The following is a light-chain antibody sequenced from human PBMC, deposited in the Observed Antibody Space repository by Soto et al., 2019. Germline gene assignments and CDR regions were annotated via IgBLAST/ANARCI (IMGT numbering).Light chain of an antibody. CDR1: GSNIGNNH. J-gene: IGLJ1*01. CDR3: AAWDDRLTAHV. CDR2: KTN. Sequence: QPVLTQPPSTSGTPGQKVTIFCSGSGSNIGNNHVYWYQQFPGTAPNLLIYKTNQRPSGGPDRFSGSRSDTSAFLPISGLRSEDEDDYYCAAWDDRLTAHVFGTGTKVTVL. V-gene: IGLV1-47*01.